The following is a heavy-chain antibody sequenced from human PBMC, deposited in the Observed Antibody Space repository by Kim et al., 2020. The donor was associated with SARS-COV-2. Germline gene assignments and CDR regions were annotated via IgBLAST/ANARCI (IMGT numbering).Heavy chain of an antibody. V-gene: IGHV3-48*02. J-gene: IGHJ4*02. Sequence: YADSVKGRFTISRDNAKNSVYLQMKSLRDDDTAVYYCAGGLCSGSDCSRDYWGQGTLVTVSS. D-gene: IGHD2-21*02. CDR3: AGGLCSGSDCSRDY.